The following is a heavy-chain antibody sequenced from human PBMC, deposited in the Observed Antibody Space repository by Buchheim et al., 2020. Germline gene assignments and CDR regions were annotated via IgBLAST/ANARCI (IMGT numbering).Heavy chain of an antibody. V-gene: IGHV3-33*01. D-gene: IGHD3-22*01. CDR1: GFTFSSYG. J-gene: IGHJ3*02. Sequence: QVQLVESGGGVVQPGRSLRLSCAASGFTFSSYGMHWVRQAPGKGLEWVAVIWYDGSNKYYADSVKGRFTISRDNSKKTLYLQMNSLRAEDTAVYYCVRSAGAYDSSGYYYVAPLDAFDIWGQGT. CDR2: IWYDGSNK. CDR3: VRSAGAYDSSGYYYVAPLDAFDI.